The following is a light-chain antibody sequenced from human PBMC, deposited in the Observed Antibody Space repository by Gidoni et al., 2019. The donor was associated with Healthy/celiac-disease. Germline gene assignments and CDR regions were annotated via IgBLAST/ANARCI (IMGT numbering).Light chain of an antibody. CDR3: QQYYSTPRT. J-gene: IGKJ1*01. V-gene: IGKV4-1*01. CDR2: GAS. Sequence: DIVMTQSPDSLAVSLGERATINCKSSQSVLYSSNNKNYLAWYQQKPGQPPKLLIYGASTRESGVPDRFSGSGSGTDFTLTISSLQAEDVAVYYCQQYYSTPRTFXQXTKVXIK. CDR1: QSVLYSSNNKNY.